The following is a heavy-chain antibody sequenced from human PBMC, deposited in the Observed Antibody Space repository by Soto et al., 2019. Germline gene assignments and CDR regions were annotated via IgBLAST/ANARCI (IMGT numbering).Heavy chain of an antibody. Sequence: QITLKESGPTVVKPTETLTLTCTFSGFSLSTSGVGVGWIRQPPGKALEWLAFIYWDDDKRYRPSLRSRLTLTTDHPKNQVVLTMTHMDPVDTATYHWAHLTMVRGISTFDYWGQGTLVTVSS. CDR3: AHLTMVRGISTFDY. CDR1: GFSLSTSGVG. J-gene: IGHJ4*02. D-gene: IGHD3-10*01. V-gene: IGHV2-5*02. CDR2: IYWDDDK.